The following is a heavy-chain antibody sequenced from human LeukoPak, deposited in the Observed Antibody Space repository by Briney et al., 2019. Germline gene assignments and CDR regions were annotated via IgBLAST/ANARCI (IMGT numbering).Heavy chain of an antibody. V-gene: IGHV4-34*01. D-gene: IGHD3-9*01. CDR3: ARGRTYYDILTGYPNYYYYYGMDV. CDR1: GGSFSSYY. J-gene: IGHJ6*02. Sequence: SETLSLTCAVYGGSFSSYYWSWIRQPPGKGLEWIGEINHSGSTNYNPSLKSRVTISVDTSKNQFSLKLSSVTAADTAVYYCARGRTYYDILTGYPNYYYYYGMDVWGQGTTVTVSS. CDR2: INHSGST.